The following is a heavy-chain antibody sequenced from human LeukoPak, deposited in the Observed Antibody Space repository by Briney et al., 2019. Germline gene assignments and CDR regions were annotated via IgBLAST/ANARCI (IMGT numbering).Heavy chain of an antibody. CDR2: ISGRSNYI. D-gene: IGHD6-19*01. CDR1: GFTFSSYS. V-gene: IGHV3-21*01. CDR3: AKDIAVAGTLDAFDI. Sequence: GGSLRLSCAASGFTFSSYSMNWVRQAPGKGLEWVSFISGRSNYIYYADSVRGRFTISRDNAKNSLYLQMNSLRAEDTAVYYCAKDIAVAGTLDAFDIWGQGTMVTVSS. J-gene: IGHJ3*02.